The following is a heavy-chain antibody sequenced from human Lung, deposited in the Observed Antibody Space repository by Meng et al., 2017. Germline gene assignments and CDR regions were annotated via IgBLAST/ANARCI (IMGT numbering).Heavy chain of an antibody. CDR2: INPNNGDT. D-gene: IGHD4-23*01. J-gene: IGHJ4*02. V-gene: IGHV1-2*06. CDR1: GYTFTAYY. CDR3: ARDENISLGKLFGYY. Sequence: ASVKVSCKPSGYTFTAYYIHWVRQAPGQGLEWMGHINPNNGDTHYAQKFQGRVSMTSDTYISTVYVELSGLRSDDTAVYYCARDENISLGKLFGYYWGQGTLVTVSS.